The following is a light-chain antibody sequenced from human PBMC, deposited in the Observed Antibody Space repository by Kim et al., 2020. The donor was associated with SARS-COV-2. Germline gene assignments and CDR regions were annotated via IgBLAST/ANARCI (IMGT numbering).Light chain of an antibody. V-gene: IGKV1-5*03. CDR3: QQYNSYSWT. J-gene: IGKJ1*01. Sequence: AFVGDRVTITCRASRSMSSWLAWYQQKPGKAPRLLIYKASSVQNGVPSRFSGSGSGTEFTLTISSLQPDDFATYDGQQYNSYSWTFGQGTKVDIK. CDR2: KAS. CDR1: RSMSSW.